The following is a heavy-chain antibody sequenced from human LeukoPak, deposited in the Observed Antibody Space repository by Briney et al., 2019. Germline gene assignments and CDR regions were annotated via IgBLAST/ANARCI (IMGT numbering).Heavy chain of an antibody. V-gene: IGHV3-23*01. Sequence: GGSLRLSCAAFGFTFSSYGMSWVRQAPGKGLEWVSAISGSDDGTYYADSVKGRFTISRDNSRNTLYLQMNTLYFCAKSPVSSCRGSFCYPFDYWGQGNLVTVSS. J-gene: IGHJ4*02. CDR3: CRGSFCYPFDY. CDR1: GFTFSSYG. D-gene: IGHD2-15*01. CDR2: ISGSDDGT.